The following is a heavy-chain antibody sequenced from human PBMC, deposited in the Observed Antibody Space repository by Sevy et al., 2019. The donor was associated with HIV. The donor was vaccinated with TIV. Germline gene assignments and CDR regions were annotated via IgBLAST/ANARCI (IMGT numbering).Heavy chain of an antibody. D-gene: IGHD2-2*02. V-gene: IGHV4-59*12. J-gene: IGHJ4*02. CDR2: MYHSGST. CDR3: ARLKGGYCSTAGCYTLDY. Sequence: SETLSLTCTVSGGSISSYYWSWIRQAPGKGLEWIGYMYHSGSTNYNPSLKSRVTISVDTSKNQFSLKLSSVTAADTAVYDCARLKGGYCSTAGCYTLDYWGQGTLVTVSS. CDR1: GGSISSYY.